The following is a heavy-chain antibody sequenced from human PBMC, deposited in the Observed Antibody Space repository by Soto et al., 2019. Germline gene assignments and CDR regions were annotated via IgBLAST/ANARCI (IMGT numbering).Heavy chain of an antibody. CDR1: GYTFTSYY. V-gene: IGHV1-46*01. CDR2: INPSGGST. Sequence: GASLKVSGKASGYTFTSYYMHWVRQAPGQGLEWMGIINPSGGSTSYAQKFQGRVTMTRDTATSTVYMELSSLRSEGTAVYYCARFGMGYCSSTSCYSDDYYYYGMDVWGQGTTVTVSS. J-gene: IGHJ6*02. CDR3: ARFGMGYCSSTSCYSDDYYYYGMDV. D-gene: IGHD2-2*02.